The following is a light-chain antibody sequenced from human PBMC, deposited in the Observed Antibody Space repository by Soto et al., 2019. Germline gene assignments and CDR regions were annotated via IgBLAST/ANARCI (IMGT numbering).Light chain of an antibody. V-gene: IGKV1-5*03. J-gene: IGKJ1*01. CDR3: QQYFRHAT. CDR1: ESIRSW. Sequence: DIQMTQSPSTLSASIGDSVTITCRASESIRSWVAWYQQTPGKAPKILINKASELEGGVPPRFSGGGSGTEFTLTISSLQPDDFATYYCQQYFRHATFGQGTKVDIK. CDR2: KAS.